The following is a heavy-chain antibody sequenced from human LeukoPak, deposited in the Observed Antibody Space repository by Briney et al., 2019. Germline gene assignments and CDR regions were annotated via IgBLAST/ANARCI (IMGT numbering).Heavy chain of an antibody. CDR1: GVTVSSNH. CDR3: ASHSSSWYGFDY. Sequence: VGSLRLSCAASGVTVSSNHMSWVRQGPGQGLELVSVIYSGGSTYYADSVKGRFTISRDNSKNTLYLQMNSLRAEDTAVYYCASHSSSWYGFDYWGQGTLVTVSS. D-gene: IGHD6-13*01. V-gene: IGHV3-53*01. J-gene: IGHJ4*02. CDR2: IYSGGST.